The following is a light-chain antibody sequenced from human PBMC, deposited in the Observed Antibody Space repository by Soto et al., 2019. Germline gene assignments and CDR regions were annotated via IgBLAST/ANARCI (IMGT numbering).Light chain of an antibody. Sequence: EIVLTQSTATLSVSPGERATLSCRASQSVSSNLAWYQQKLGQAPRLLIYGASTRAIGIPDRFIGSGSGTDFTLTISTLEPEDFAVYYCHQYGISPWTFGQGTKVGI. V-gene: IGKV3-20*01. CDR2: GAS. CDR1: QSVSSN. J-gene: IGKJ1*01. CDR3: HQYGISPWT.